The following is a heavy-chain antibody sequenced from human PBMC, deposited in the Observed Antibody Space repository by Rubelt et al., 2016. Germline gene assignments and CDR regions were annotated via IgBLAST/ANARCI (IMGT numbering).Heavy chain of an antibody. CDR3: ASDYGV. V-gene: IGHV1-18*01. CDR2: ISAYNGTT. CDR1: ATTFPGYG. J-gene: IGHJ6*02. D-gene: IGHD3-10*01. Sequence: QVHLVQSGAEVKRLGAPVKASSKSPATTFPGYGITWVQPAPGHGLKGMGWISAYNGTTDKHQKLQGRITVTTDKPTRTVYMELRGLRSDDTAMYYCASDYGVWGQGTTVTVS.